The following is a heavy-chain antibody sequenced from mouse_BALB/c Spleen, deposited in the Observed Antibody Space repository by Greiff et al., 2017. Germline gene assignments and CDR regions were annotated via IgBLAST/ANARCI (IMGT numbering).Heavy chain of an antibody. CDR2: IYPGSGST. Sequence: LQQSGSELVRPGASVKLSCKASGYTFTSYWMHWVKQRPGQGLEWIGNIYPGSGSTNYDEKFKSKATLTVDTSSSTAYMQLSSLTSEDSAVYYCTRGYGNYLDYWGQGTTLTVSS. D-gene: IGHD2-10*02. CDR3: TRGYGNYLDY. CDR1: GYTFTSYW. V-gene: IGHV1S22*01. J-gene: IGHJ2*01.